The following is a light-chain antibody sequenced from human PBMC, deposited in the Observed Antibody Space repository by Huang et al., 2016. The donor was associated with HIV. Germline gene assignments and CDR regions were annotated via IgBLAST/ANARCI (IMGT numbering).Light chain of an antibody. CDR2: STS. CDR1: QDIGNA. CDR3: LQDHIYPWT. V-gene: IGKV1-6*01. Sequence: AIQMTQSPASLSASVGDRVTITCRASQDIGNALGWYQQRLGKAPKLLVFSTSHLQIGVPSRFTGSGSATHFTRTISGLQPEDFAVYYCLQDHIYPWTFGQGTKVEI. J-gene: IGKJ1*01.